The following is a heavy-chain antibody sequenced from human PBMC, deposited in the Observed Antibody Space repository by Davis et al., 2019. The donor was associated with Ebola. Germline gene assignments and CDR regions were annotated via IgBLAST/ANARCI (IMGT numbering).Heavy chain of an antibody. CDR2: ISYDGSNK. D-gene: IGHD3-22*01. J-gene: IGHJ6*02. V-gene: IGHV3-30-3*01. Sequence: PGGSLRLSCAASGFTFSSYAMHWVRQAPGKGLEWVAVISYDGSNKYYADSVKGRFTISRDNSKNTLYLQMNSLRAEDTAVYYCARVDYYDSSGYYYGMDVWGQGTTVTVSS. CDR3: ARVDYYDSSGYYYGMDV. CDR1: GFTFSSYA.